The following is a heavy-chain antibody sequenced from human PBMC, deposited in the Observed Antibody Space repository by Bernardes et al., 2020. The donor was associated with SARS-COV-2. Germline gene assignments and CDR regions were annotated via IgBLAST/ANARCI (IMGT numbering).Heavy chain of an antibody. CDR3: AREGLYSELRAYYGMDV. V-gene: IGHV3-33*01. CDR1: GFTFSSYG. J-gene: IGHJ6*02. D-gene: IGHD2-8*01. CDR2: IWYDGSNK. Sequence: GGSLRLSCAASGFTFSSYGMHWVRQAPGKGLEWVAVIWYDGSNKYYADSVKGRFTISRDNSKNTLYLQMNSLRAEDTAVYYCAREGLYSELRAYYGMDVWGQGTTVTVSS.